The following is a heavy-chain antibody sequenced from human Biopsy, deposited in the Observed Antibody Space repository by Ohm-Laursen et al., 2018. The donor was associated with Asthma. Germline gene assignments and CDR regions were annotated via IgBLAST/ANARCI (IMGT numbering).Heavy chain of an antibody. CDR2: INPNSGGT. V-gene: IGHV1-2*06. J-gene: IGHJ4*02. CDR1: GFSFIGYY. Sequence: GASVKASCKTSGFSFIGYYLHWVRQAPGQRLEWMGRINPNSGGTNYAQKFQGRVTMTRDTSISTAYMELSRLRSDDTAVYYCAIVGYSSGWDFFDYWGQGTLVTVSS. CDR3: AIVGYSSGWDFFDY. D-gene: IGHD6-19*01.